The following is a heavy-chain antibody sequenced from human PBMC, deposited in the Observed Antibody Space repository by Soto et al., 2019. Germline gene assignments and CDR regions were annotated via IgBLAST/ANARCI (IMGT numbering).Heavy chain of an antibody. J-gene: IGHJ6*02. CDR1: GGSISSSNW. Sequence: QVQLQESGPGLVKPSGTLSLTCAVSGGSISSSNWWSWVRQPPGKGLEWIGEIYHSGSTNYNPSLKCRVTISVDKSKNQFSLKLSSVTAADTAVYSGARVRGSYYYAVDVWGQGTTVTVSS. CDR2: IYHSGST. CDR3: ARVRGSYYYAVDV. V-gene: IGHV4-4*02. D-gene: IGHD3-10*01.